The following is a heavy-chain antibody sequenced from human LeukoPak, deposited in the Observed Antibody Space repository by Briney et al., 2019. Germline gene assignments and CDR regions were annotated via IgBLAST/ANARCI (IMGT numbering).Heavy chain of an antibody. CDR3: ARVGEQRFLEWLLWYAFDI. D-gene: IGHD3-3*01. CDR2: INHSGST. Sequence: SSETLSLTCAVYGGSFSGYYWSWIRQPPGKGLEWIGEINHSGSTNYNPSLKSRVTISVDTSKKQFSLKLSSVTAADTAVYYCARVGEQRFLEWLLWYAFDIWGQGTMVTVSS. V-gene: IGHV4-34*01. CDR1: GGSFSGYY. J-gene: IGHJ3*02.